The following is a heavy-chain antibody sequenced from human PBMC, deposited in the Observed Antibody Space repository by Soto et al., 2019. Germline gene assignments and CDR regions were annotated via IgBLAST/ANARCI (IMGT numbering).Heavy chain of an antibody. J-gene: IGHJ4*02. D-gene: IGHD3-10*01. CDR2: IYPGDSDT. CDR1: GYNFTSYC. CDR3: ARHMIRGVLTTNFDY. V-gene: IGHV5-51*01. Sequence: PGESLKISCKGSGYNFTSYCIGWVRQMPGKGLEWMGIIYPGDSDTRYSPSFKGQVTISADRSISTAYLQWGSLKASDTAMYYCARHMIRGVLTTNFDYWGQGTLVTVSS.